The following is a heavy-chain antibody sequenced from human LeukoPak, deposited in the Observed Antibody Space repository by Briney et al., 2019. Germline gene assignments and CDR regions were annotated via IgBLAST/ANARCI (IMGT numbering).Heavy chain of an antibody. CDR1: GFTFSTYV. V-gene: IGHV3-30*04. Sequence: GGSLRLSCAAAGFTFSTYVMHWVRQGPGEGLEWVAVLGKDGTSTSFGHSVKGRFTVSRDNSKNTLYLQMDSLRTEDTAVYYCAREDDSSGQAGALGFDRWGQGTLVTVSA. CDR2: LGKDGTST. J-gene: IGHJ5*02. CDR3: AREDDSSGQAGALGFDR. D-gene: IGHD3-22*01.